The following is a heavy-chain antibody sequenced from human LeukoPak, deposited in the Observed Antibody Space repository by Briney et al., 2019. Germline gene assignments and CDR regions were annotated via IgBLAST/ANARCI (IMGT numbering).Heavy chain of an antibody. J-gene: IGHJ4*02. V-gene: IGHV1-18*01. D-gene: IGHD3-10*01. CDR2: ISAYNGNT. Sequence: ASVKVSCKASGGTFSSYGISWVRQAPGQGLEWMGWISAYNGNTNYAQKLQGRVTMTTDTSTSTAYMELRSLRSDDTAVYYCARVSSGRVPSDYWGQGTLVTVSS. CDR3: ARVSSGRVPSDY. CDR1: GGTFSSYG.